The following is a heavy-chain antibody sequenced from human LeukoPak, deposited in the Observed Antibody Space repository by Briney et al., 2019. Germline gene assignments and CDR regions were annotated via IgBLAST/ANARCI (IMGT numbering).Heavy chain of an antibody. CDR3: ARQEYCSGGSCYTWFDP. Sequence: RGESLKISCKGSGYSINNYWIGWVRQMPGKGLEWMGIIYPADSDIRYSPSFQGQVTISADKSISTAYLQWSSLKASDTAMYYCARQEYCSGGSCYTWFDPWGQGTLVTVSS. V-gene: IGHV5-51*01. D-gene: IGHD2-15*01. CDR2: IYPADSDI. J-gene: IGHJ5*02. CDR1: GYSINNYW.